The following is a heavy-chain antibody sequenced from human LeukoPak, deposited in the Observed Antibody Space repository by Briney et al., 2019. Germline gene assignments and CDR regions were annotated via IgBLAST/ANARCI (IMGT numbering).Heavy chain of an antibody. CDR1: GGSISSGSYY. V-gene: IGHV4-61*02. CDR2: IYTSGGT. Sequence: SQSLSLTCTVSGGSISSGSYYWSWIRQPAGKGLEWIGRIYTSGGTHYNPSLNCRVTISVDTSKNQSSLKLSSVAAADTAVYCCARGVRDSSGWYDGDDVLGHFDYWGQGTLVPVSS. J-gene: IGHJ4*02. D-gene: IGHD6-19*01. CDR3: ARGVRDSSGWYDGDDVLGHFDY.